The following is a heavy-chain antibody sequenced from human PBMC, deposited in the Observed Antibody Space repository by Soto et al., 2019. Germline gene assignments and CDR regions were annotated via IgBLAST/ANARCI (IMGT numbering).Heavy chain of an antibody. V-gene: IGHV3-23*01. Sequence: LSLTCAASGFTFSSYAMSWVRQAPGKGLEWVSAISGSGGSTYYADSVKGRFTISRDNSKNTLYLQMNSLRAEDTAVYYCAKLYGYVADFDYWGQGTLVTVSS. CDR3: AKLYGYVADFDY. D-gene: IGHD5-18*01. CDR1: GFTFSSYA. J-gene: IGHJ4*02. CDR2: ISGSGGST.